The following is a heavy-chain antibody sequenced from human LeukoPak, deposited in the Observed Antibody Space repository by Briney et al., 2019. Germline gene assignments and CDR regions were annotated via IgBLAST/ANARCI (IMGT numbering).Heavy chain of an antibody. CDR3: ARARGDCPFGY. V-gene: IGHV1-46*01. J-gene: IGHJ4*02. Sequence: ASVKVSCKASGYTFTSYYMHWVRQAPGQGLEWMGIINPSGGSKSYAQKFQGRVTMTRDTSTSTVYMELSSLRSEDTAVYYCARARGDCPFGYWGQGTLVTVSS. D-gene: IGHD2-21*02. CDR2: INPSGGSK. CDR1: GYTFTSYY.